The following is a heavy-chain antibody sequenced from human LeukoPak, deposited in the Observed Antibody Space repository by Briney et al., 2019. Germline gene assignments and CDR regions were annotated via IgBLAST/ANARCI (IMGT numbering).Heavy chain of an antibody. D-gene: IGHD3-22*01. Sequence: GGSLRLSCAASGFTFSNYGMHWVRQAPGKGLEWVAVISYDGSNKYYADSVKGRFTISRDNSKNTLYLQMNSLRAEDTAVYYCASDYYDSSGYYFXRNYXXYYGMDXWGXXTXXXVSS. J-gene: IGHJ6*02. CDR3: ASDYYDSSGYYFXRNYXXYYGMDX. CDR1: GFTFSNYG. V-gene: IGHV3-30*03. CDR2: ISYDGSNK.